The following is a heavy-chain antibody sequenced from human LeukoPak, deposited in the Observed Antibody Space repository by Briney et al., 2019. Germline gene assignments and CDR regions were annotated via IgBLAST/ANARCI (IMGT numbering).Heavy chain of an antibody. CDR2: ISSSSYI. CDR1: GFTFSSYS. CDR3: ARDPEMATTLFDY. Sequence: GGSLRLSCAASGFTFSSYSMNWVRQAPGKGLEWVSSISSSSYIYYADSVKGRFTISRDNAKNSLYLQMNSLRAEDTAVYYCARDPEMATTLFDYWGQGTLVTVSS. J-gene: IGHJ4*02. D-gene: IGHD5-24*01. V-gene: IGHV3-21*01.